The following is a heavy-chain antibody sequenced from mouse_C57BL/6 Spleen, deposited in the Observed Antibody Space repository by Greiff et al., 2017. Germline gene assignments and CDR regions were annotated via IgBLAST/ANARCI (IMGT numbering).Heavy chain of an antibody. D-gene: IGHD1-1*01. CDR1: GYTFTSYW. CDR3: SHGYGSRVRWYFDV. V-gene: IGHV1-64*01. CDR2: IHPNSGST. J-gene: IGHJ1*03. Sequence: QVQLQQPGAELVRPGASVKLSCKASGYTFTSYWMHWVKQRPGQGLEWIGMIHPNSGSTNYNEKFKSKATLTVDKSSSTAYMQLSSLTSEDSAVYYCSHGYGSRVRWYFDVWGTGTTVTVSS.